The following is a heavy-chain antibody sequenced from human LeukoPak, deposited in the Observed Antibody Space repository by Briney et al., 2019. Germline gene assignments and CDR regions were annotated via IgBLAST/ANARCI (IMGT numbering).Heavy chain of an antibody. CDR1: GYSFTSYW. J-gene: IGHJ3*02. Sequence: AGESLKISCKGSGYSFTSYWIGWVRQMPGKGLEWMGIIYPGDSDTRYSPSFQGQVTISADKSISTAYLQWSSLKASDTAMYYCASAYSGSLDAFDIWGQGTMVTVSS. CDR3: ASAYSGSLDAFDI. D-gene: IGHD1-26*01. CDR2: IYPGDSDT. V-gene: IGHV5-51*01.